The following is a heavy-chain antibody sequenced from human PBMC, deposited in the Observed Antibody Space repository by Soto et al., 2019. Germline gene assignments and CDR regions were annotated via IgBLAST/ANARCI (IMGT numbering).Heavy chain of an antibody. J-gene: IGHJ6*02. CDR1: GGPFSTYA. CDR3: TGGFDPYYYYVMDV. Sequence: QVQLVQSGAEVKKPGSSVKVSCKASGGPFSTYAISWVRQAPGQGHEWMGGIIPLFTTTNYAQKFQGRVTMTADESTSTAYMELSSLTSEDTAMYYCTGGFDPYYYYVMDVWGQGTAVTVSS. D-gene: IGHD5-12*01. CDR2: IIPLFTTT. V-gene: IGHV1-69*12.